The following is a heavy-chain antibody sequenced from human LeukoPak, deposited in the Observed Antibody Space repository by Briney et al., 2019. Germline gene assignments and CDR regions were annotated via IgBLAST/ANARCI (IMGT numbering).Heavy chain of an antibody. V-gene: IGHV1-69*04. Sequence: GASVKVSCKASGGTFSSYAISWVRQAPGQGLEWMGRIIPILGIANYAQKFQGRVTITADKSTSTAYMELSSLRSEDTAVYYCARDWGPKVGQLELYYYYGMDVWGQGTTVTVSS. J-gene: IGHJ6*02. CDR2: IIPILGIA. CDR1: GGTFSSYA. D-gene: IGHD6-13*01. CDR3: ARDWGPKVGQLELYYYYGMDV.